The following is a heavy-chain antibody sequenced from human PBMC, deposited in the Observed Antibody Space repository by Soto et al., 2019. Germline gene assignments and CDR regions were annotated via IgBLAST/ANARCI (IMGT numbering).Heavy chain of an antibody. CDR2: IYYSGST. J-gene: IGHJ5*02. V-gene: IGHV4-31*03. CDR3: ARAPFEYCSGGSCDGHVWFDP. D-gene: IGHD2-15*01. CDR1: GGSISSGGYY. Sequence: SETLSLTCTVSGGSISSGGYYWSWIRQHPGKGLEWVGYIYYSGSTYYNPSLKSRVTISVDTSKNQFSLKLSSVTAADTAVYYCARAPFEYCSGGSCDGHVWFDPWGQGTLVTVST.